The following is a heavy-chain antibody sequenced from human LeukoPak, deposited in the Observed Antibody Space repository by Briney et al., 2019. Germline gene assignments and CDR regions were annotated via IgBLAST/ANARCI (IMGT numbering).Heavy chain of an antibody. CDR3: AELGITMIGGV. CDR1: GFTFTSYW. V-gene: IGHV3-7*01. Sequence: GGSLRLSCVASGFTFTSYWMSWVRQAPGKGLEWVASINQDGSLKNDVDSLEGRFTISRDNAKSSVFLQMNSLRAEDTAVYYCAELGITMIGGVWGKGTTVTISS. J-gene: IGHJ6*04. CDR2: INQDGSLK. D-gene: IGHD3-10*02.